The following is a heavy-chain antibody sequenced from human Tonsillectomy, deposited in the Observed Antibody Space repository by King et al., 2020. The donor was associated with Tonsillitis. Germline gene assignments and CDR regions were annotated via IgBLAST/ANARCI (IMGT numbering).Heavy chain of an antibody. CDR3: ARPGYNGDWMVPLAY. CDR1: GYSISNGYY. Sequence: QLQESGPRLVKPSETLSLTCDVFGYSISNGYYWGWIRQPPGKGLEWIGSISHSGSAFYNPSLKSRVSISVDTSKNQFSLKLTSVTAADTAVYFCARPGYNGDWMVPLAYGGQGILVTVSS. V-gene: IGHV4-38-2*01. J-gene: IGHJ4*02. D-gene: IGHD1-14*01. CDR2: ISHSGSA.